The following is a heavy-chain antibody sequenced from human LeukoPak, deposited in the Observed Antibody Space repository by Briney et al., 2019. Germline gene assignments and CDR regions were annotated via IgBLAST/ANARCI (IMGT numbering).Heavy chain of an antibody. CDR1: GGSFSGYY. CDR2: INHSGST. Sequence: PSETLSLTCAVYGGSFSGYYWSWIRQPPGKGLEWIGEINHSGSTNYNPSLKSRVTISVDTSKNQFSLKLSSMTAADTAVYYCARGGDYGGNDDAFDIWGQGTMVTVSS. J-gene: IGHJ3*02. V-gene: IGHV4-34*01. D-gene: IGHD4-23*01. CDR3: ARGGDYGGNDDAFDI.